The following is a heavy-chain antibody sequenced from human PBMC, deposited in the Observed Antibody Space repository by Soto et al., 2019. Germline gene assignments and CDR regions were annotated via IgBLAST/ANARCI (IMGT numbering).Heavy chain of an antibody. D-gene: IGHD4-17*01. CDR2: INHSGST. CDR3: ARMTTVTHSDYYYYYGMDV. Sequence: PFETLSLTCAVYGGSFSGYYRSWIRQPQGKGLEWIGEINHSGSTNYNPSLKSRVTISVDTSKNQFSLKLSSVTAADTAVYYCARMTTVTHSDYYYYYGMDVWGQGTTVTVSS. V-gene: IGHV4-34*01. CDR1: GGSFSGYY. J-gene: IGHJ6*02.